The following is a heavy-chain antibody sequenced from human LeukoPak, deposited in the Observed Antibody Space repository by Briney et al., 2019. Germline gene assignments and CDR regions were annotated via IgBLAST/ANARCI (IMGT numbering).Heavy chain of an antibody. Sequence: PGGSLRLSCATSGFTFTDYPMNWVRQAPGKGLEWVSNIRTSAEGANYAYYADSVKGRVTISRDDAENTLYLQMNSLRDDDTAVYYCARDQRYAFDYWGQGILVAVSS. CDR2: IRTSAEGANYA. D-gene: IGHD3-9*01. V-gene: IGHV3-48*02. CDR3: ARDQRYAFDY. J-gene: IGHJ4*02. CDR1: GFTFTDYP.